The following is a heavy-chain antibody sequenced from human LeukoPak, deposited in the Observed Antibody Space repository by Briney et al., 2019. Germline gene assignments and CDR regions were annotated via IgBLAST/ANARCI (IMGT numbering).Heavy chain of an antibody. V-gene: IGHV6-1*01. CDR3: ARDGPGFGAATSLYFDY. D-gene: IGHD2-15*01. Sequence: SQTLSLTCAISGDSVSSNSAAWNWIRQSPSRGLEWLGRTYYRSRWYNDYAVSVKSRVTINPDTSKNQFSLQLNSVTPEDTAVYYCARDGPGFGAATSLYFDYWGQGALVTVSS. J-gene: IGHJ4*02. CDR1: GDSVSSNSAA. CDR2: TYYRSRWYN.